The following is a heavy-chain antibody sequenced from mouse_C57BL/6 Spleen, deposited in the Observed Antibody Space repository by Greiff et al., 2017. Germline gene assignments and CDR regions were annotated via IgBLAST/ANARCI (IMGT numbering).Heavy chain of an antibody. CDR3: ARTEVGRAMDY. D-gene: IGHD4-1*01. V-gene: IGHV1-55*01. J-gene: IGHJ4*01. CDR1: GYTFTSYW. CDR2: IYPGSGST. Sequence: QVQLQQPGAEFVKPGASVKMSCKASGYTFTSYWITWVKQRPGQGLEWIGDIYPGSGSTNYNEKFKSKATLTVDTSSSTAYMQLSSLTSEDSAVYYGARTEVGRAMDYWGQGTSVTVSS.